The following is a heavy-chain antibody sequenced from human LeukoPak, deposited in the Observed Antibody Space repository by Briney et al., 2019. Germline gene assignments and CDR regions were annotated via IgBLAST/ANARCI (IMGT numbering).Heavy chain of an antibody. CDR1: GGSVSSGSYY. V-gene: IGHV4-61*01. Sequence: TASETLSLTCTVSGGSVSSGSYYWSWIRQPPGKGLEWIGYIYYSGSTNYDPSLKSRVTISVDTSKNQFSLKLSSVTAADTAVYYCAREDMVRGPRSFDYWGQGTLVTVSS. J-gene: IGHJ4*02. CDR3: AREDMVRGPRSFDY. D-gene: IGHD3-10*01. CDR2: IYYSGST.